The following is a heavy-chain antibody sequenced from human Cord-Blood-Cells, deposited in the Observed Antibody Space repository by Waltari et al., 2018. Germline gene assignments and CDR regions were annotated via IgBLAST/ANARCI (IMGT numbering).Heavy chain of an antibody. CDR3: ATESPVPVGATAFDI. V-gene: IGHV1-24*01. J-gene: IGHJ3*02. D-gene: IGHD1-26*01. CDR1: GYTLTELC. CDR2: FDPEDGET. Sequence: QFQLVQFGAEVKKPGASVKVSCKVSGYTLTELCMHRVRQAPGKRLEWMGGFDPEDGETIYAQKFQGRVTMTEDTSTDTAYMELSSLRSEDTAVYYCATESPVPVGATAFDIWGQGTMVTVSS.